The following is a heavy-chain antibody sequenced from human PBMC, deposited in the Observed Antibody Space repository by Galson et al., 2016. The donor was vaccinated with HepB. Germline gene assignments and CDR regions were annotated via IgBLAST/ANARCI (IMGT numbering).Heavy chain of an antibody. CDR1: GASITSGRYS. CDR2: IYQSGDT. CDR3: ARGAYYSGSGSRFDS. D-gene: IGHD3-10*01. J-gene: IGHJ4*02. Sequence: LSLTCTVSGASITSGRYSWGWLRLPPGEGLEWIGYIYQSGDTYYTPSLRRRVSMSLDKSKNQFSLRLNSVTAPDTAVYYCARGAYYSGSGSRFDSWGQGSLVTVSS. V-gene: IGHV4-30-2*01.